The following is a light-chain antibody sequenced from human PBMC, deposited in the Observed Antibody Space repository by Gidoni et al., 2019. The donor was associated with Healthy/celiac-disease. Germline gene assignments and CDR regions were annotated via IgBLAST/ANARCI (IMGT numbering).Light chain of an antibody. J-gene: IGKJ2*01. CDR1: LSVSSY. CDR2: DAS. Sequence: EIVLTQPPPTLSLSPWERATLSCRASLSVSSYLSWYQQKPGQAPRLLIYDASNRATGIPARFSGSGSGTDFTLTISSLEPEDFAVYYCQQRSNWPPYTFGQGTKLEIK. CDR3: QQRSNWPPYT. V-gene: IGKV3-11*01.